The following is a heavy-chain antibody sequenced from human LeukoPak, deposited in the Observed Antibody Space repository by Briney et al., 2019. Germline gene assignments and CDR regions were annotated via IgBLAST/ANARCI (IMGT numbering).Heavy chain of an antibody. V-gene: IGHV3-30*02. Sequence: PGGSLRLSCVVSGFTFSSYDMHWVRQAPGKGLEWVAFIRYDGSNKSYADSVKGRFTISRDNSKNTLYLQMNSLRAEDTAVYYCAKPAISSRGWYYDYWGQGTLVTVSS. D-gene: IGHD6-19*01. J-gene: IGHJ4*02. CDR3: AKPAISSRGWYYDY. CDR2: IRYDGSNK. CDR1: GFTFSSYD.